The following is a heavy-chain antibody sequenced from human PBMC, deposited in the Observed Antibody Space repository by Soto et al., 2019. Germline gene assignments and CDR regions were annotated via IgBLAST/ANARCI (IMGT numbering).Heavy chain of an antibody. V-gene: IGHV4-30-4*01. Sequence: SETLSLTCTVSGGSISSGDSYWSWIRQSPGKGLEWIGYTYHSGSPYYNPSLESRVKISVDTSKNQFSLKMNSVTAAETAVYYCAREGAASYSYYYGTDVWGQGTTVT. CDR1: GGSISSGDSY. CDR2: TYHSGSP. J-gene: IGHJ6*02. CDR3: AREGAASYSYYYGTDV. D-gene: IGHD3-16*01.